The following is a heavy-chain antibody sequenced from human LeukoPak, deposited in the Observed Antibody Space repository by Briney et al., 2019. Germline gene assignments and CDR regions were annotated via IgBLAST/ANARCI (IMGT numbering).Heavy chain of an antibody. D-gene: IGHD6-6*01. J-gene: IGHJ6*03. CDR1: GGSISSSNW. Sequence: SETLSLTCAVSGGSISSSNWWSWVRQPPGKGLEWIGEIYHSGSTNYNPSLKSRVTISVDKSKNQFSLKLSSVTAADTAVYYCARVAWAAHRYMDVWGKGTTVTVSS. V-gene: IGHV4-4*02. CDR3: ARVAWAAHRYMDV. CDR2: IYHSGST.